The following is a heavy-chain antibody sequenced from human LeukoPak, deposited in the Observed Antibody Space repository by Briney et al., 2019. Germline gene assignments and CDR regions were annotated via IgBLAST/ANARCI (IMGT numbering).Heavy chain of an antibody. CDR1: GYTFTSYG. Sequence: GASVKVSCKASGYTFTSYGISWVRQAPGQGLEWMGGIIPIFGTANYAQKFQGRVTITADESTSTAYMELSSLRSEDTAVYYCARGHTGDGGVFDYWGQGTLVTVSS. V-gene: IGHV1-69*13. D-gene: IGHD7-27*01. CDR3: ARGHTGDGGVFDY. CDR2: IIPIFGTA. J-gene: IGHJ4*02.